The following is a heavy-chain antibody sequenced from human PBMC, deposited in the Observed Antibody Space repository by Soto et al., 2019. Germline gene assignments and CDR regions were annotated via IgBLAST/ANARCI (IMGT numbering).Heavy chain of an antibody. Sequence: SETLSLTCTVSGGSISSSSYYWGWIRQPPGEGLEWIGCIYYSGSTNYNPSLKSRVTISVDTSKNQFSLKLSSVTAADTAVYYCASYPPSGYAQRRAFDYWGQGTLVTVSS. D-gene: IGHD2-2*01. V-gene: IGHV4-61*05. J-gene: IGHJ4*02. CDR1: GGSISSSSYY. CDR2: IYYSGST. CDR3: ASYPPSGYAQRRAFDY.